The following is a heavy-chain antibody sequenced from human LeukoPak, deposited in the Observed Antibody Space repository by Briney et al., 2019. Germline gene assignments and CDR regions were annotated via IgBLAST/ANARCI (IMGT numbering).Heavy chain of an antibody. J-gene: IGHJ4*02. CDR2: IGDSGLST. CDR3: AKGWPLIRGYFDS. D-gene: IGHD3-10*01. V-gene: IGHV3-23*01. Sequence: GGSLRLSCVVSGFTFSNDAMSWVRQAPGKGLQWVSGIGDSGLSTYYADSVKGRFTISRDNSKNTLFLHMNSLRAEDTAIYFCAKGWPLIRGYFDSWGQGTLVAVSS. CDR1: GFTFSNDA.